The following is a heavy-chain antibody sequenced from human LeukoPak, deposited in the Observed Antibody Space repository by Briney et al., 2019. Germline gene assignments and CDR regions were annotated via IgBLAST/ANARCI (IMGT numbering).Heavy chain of an antibody. CDR3: ARAKSPCSGGSCYSGNWFDP. CDR1: GFTFSSYS. D-gene: IGHD2-15*01. Sequence: GGSLRLSCAASGFTFSSYSMNWVRQAPGKGLEWVSSISSSSSYIYYADSVKGRFTISRDNAKNPLYLQMNSLRAEDTAVYYCARAKSPCSGGSCYSGNWFDPWGQGTLVTVSS. V-gene: IGHV3-21*01. J-gene: IGHJ5*02. CDR2: ISSSSSYI.